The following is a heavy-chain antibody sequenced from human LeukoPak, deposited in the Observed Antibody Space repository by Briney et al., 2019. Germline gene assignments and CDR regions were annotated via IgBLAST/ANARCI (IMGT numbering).Heavy chain of an antibody. CDR1: GYTFTSYY. J-gene: IGHJ5*02. D-gene: IGHD2-2*01. V-gene: IGHV1-46*01. CDR2: INPSGGST. CDR3: ASHPGIVVVPAGWGRFDP. Sequence: ASVKVSCKASGYTFTSYYMHWVRQAPGQGLEWMGIINPSGGSTSYAQKFQGRVTMTRDTSTSTVYMELSSLRSEDTAVYYCASHPGIVVVPAGWGRFDPWGQGTLVTVSS.